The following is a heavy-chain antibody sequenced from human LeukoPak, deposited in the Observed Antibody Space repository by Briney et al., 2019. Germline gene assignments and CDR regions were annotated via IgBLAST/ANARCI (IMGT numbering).Heavy chain of an antibody. J-gene: IGHJ6*02. CDR1: GGSSSGYY. V-gene: IGHV4-34*01. D-gene: IGHD3-22*01. Sequence: SETLSLTCAVYGGSSSGYYWSWIGQPPGKGLEWIGEINHSGSTNYNPSLKSRVTISVDTSKNQFSLKLSSVTAADTAVYYCARVFYYDSSGFYGMDVWGQGTTVTVSS. CDR2: INHSGST. CDR3: ARVFYYDSSGFYGMDV.